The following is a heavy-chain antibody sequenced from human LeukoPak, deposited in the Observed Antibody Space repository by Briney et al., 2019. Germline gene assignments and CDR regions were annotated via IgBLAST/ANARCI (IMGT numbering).Heavy chain of an antibody. J-gene: IGHJ4*02. CDR1: GYAFTNYG. CDR3: ARDLVDGVGAPGAY. D-gene: IGHD1-26*01. Sequence: ASVKVSCKASGYAFTNYGITWMRQAPGQGLEWMGWINTYNGNTNYAQKLQGRVTITTDTSTSTAYMELRSLRSDDTAVFYCARDLVDGVGAPGAYWGQGALVTVSS. V-gene: IGHV1-18*01. CDR2: INTYNGNT.